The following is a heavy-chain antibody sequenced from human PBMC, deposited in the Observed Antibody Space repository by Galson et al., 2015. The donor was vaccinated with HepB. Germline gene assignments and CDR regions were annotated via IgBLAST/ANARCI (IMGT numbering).Heavy chain of an antibody. J-gene: IGHJ6*03. CDR3: ARGVSGYYTQAPQYYMDV. CDR1: GYTFTSYY. D-gene: IGHD3-3*01. V-gene: IGHV1-46*01. Sequence: SVKVSCKASGYTFTSYYMHWVRQAPGQGLEWMGTINPSGGSTSYAQKFQGRVTMTRDTSTSTVYMELSSLRSEDTAVYYCARGVSGYYTQAPQYYMDVWGKGTTVTVSS. CDR2: INPSGGST.